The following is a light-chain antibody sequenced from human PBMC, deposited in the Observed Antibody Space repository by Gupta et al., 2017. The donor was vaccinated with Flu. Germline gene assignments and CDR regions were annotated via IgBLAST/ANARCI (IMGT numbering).Light chain of an antibody. V-gene: IGLV2-18*02. J-gene: IGLJ2*01. CDR2: EVT. CDR3: ASYTTANTLV. Sequence: QSALTQPPSVSGSPGQSVTISCTGTSNDVAAYDRVSWYQQAPGTAPKLMIYEVTNRPSGVPDRFSGSKSSNTASLTISGLQAEDEADYFCASYTTANTLVFGGGTKLTLL. CDR1: SNDVAAYDR.